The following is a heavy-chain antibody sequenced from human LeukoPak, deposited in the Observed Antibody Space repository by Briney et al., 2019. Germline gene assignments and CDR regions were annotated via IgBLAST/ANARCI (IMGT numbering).Heavy chain of an antibody. Sequence: GGSLRLSCAASGFTFSSYEMKWVRQAPGKGLEWVSGINWNGGSTGYADSVKGRFTISRDNAKNSLYLQMNSLRAEDTAFYYCAKDGRWLQLEYYFDYWGQGTLVTVSS. V-gene: IGHV3-20*04. J-gene: IGHJ4*02. CDR3: AKDGRWLQLEYYFDY. D-gene: IGHD5-24*01. CDR2: INWNGGST. CDR1: GFTFSSYE.